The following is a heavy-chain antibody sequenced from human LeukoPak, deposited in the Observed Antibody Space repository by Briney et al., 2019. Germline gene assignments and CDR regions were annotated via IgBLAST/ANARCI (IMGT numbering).Heavy chain of an antibody. D-gene: IGHD5-12*01. CDR3: ARRGYSGYEGVWFDP. CDR1: GYDFTTYW. J-gene: IGHJ5*02. V-gene: IGHV5-51*01. Sequence: GESLKISCKGSGYDFTTYWIGWVRQMPGKGLEWMGIIYPGDSDTRYSPSFQGQVTISADKSISTAYLQWDSLKASDTAMYYCARRGYSGYEGVWFDPWGQGTLVTVSS. CDR2: IYPGDSDT.